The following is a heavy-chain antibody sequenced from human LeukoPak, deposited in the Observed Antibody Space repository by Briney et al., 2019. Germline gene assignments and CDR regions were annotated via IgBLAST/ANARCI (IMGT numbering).Heavy chain of an antibody. CDR1: GFTFSSYAM. V-gene: IGHV4-4*02. CDR2: ISHSGST. CDR3: ARDRPYYDFWSGYLNWFDP. D-gene: IGHD3-3*01. Sequence: GSLRLSCAASGFTFSSYAMSWVRQPPGKGLEWIGEISHSGSTNYNPSLKSRLTMSIDKSKNQFSLRLTSVTAADTAVYYCARDRPYYDFWSGYLNWFDPWGQGTLVTVSS. J-gene: IGHJ5*02.